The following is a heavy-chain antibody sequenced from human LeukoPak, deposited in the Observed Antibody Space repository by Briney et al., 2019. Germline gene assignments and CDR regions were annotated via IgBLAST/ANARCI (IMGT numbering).Heavy chain of an antibody. Sequence: SETLSLTCTVSGGSISSYYWSWIRQPPGQGLGWIGYIYYSGSTNYNPSLKSRVTISVDTSKNQFSLKLNSVTAADTAVYYCARGGDYGDLRYFDYWGQGTLVTVSS. V-gene: IGHV4-59*01. CDR3: ARGGDYGDLRYFDY. CDR2: IYYSGST. D-gene: IGHD4-17*01. J-gene: IGHJ4*02. CDR1: GGSISSYY.